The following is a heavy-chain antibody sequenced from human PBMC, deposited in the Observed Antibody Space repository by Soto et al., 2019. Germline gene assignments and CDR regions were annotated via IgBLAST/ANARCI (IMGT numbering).Heavy chain of an antibody. D-gene: IGHD3-22*01. Sequence: PGGSLILSCAASGFTFSTYAMNWVRQAPGKGLEWVSAISGSGKDASYADSVKGRFTLSRDNSRNTLYLQMNSLRVEDTALYFCAKGKDYFDSSGYSYFDSWGQGTLVTVS. CDR2: ISGSGKDA. V-gene: IGHV3-23*01. CDR3: AKGKDYFDSSGYSYFDS. J-gene: IGHJ4*02. CDR1: GFTFSTYA.